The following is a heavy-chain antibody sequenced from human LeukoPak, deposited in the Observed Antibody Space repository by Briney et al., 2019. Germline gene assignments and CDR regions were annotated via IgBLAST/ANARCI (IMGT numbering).Heavy chain of an antibody. Sequence: GGSLRLSCAASGFTFSSYDMHWVRQAPGKGLEWVSAIGTAGDTFYPGSVKGRFAISRENAKNSLYLQMNSLRAGDTAVYYCARAGGYYYCYYMDVWGKGTTVTVSS. CDR2: IGTAGDT. CDR3: ARAGGYYYCYYMDV. J-gene: IGHJ6*03. CDR1: GFTFSSYD. V-gene: IGHV3-13*01.